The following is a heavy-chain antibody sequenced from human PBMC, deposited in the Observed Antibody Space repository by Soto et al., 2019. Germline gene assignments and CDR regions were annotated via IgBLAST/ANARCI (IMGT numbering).Heavy chain of an antibody. D-gene: IGHD3-16*02. CDR3: ARGTYDYLCGSYRPNYFDY. CDR2: IIPIFGTA. CDR1: GGTFSSYA. J-gene: IGHJ4*02. Sequence: GASVKVSCKASGGTFSSYAISWVRQAPGQGLEWMGGIIPIFGTANYAQKFQDRVTITADESTSTAYMELSSLRSEDTAVYYCARGTYDYLCGSYRPNYFDYWGQGTLVTVSS. V-gene: IGHV1-69*13.